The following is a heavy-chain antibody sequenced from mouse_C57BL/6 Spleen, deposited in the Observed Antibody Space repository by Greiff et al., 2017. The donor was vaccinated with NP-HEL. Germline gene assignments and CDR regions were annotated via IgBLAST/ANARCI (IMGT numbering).Heavy chain of an antibody. Sequence: QVQLQQSGAELVRPGTSVKMSCKASGYTFTNYWIGWAKQRPGHGLEWIGDIYPGGGYTNYNEKFKGKATLTADKSSSTAYMQFSSLTSEDSAIYYCARGGDSNWGAMDYWGQGTSVTVSS. V-gene: IGHV1-63*01. CDR3: ARGGDSNWGAMDY. CDR1: GYTFTNYW. D-gene: IGHD2-5*01. CDR2: IYPGGGYT. J-gene: IGHJ4*01.